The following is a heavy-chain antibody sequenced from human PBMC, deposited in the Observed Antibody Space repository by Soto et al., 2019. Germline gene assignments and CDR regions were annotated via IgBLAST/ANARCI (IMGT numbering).Heavy chain of an antibody. D-gene: IGHD3-10*01. Sequence: ASVKVSCKASGYTFTSYGISWVRQAPGQGLEWMGWISAHNGNTNYAQKLQGRVTMTTDTSTSTAYMELRSLRSDDTAVYYCARDLLWFWESTLLLPDYWGQGTLVTVSS. CDR1: GYTFTSYG. CDR3: ARDLLWFWESTLLLPDY. V-gene: IGHV1-18*01. J-gene: IGHJ4*02. CDR2: ISAHNGNT.